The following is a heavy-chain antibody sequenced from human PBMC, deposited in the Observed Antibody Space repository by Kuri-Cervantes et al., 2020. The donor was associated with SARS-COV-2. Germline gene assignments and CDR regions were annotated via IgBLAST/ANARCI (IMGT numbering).Heavy chain of an antibody. CDR1: GFTFSSYG. D-gene: IGHD1-26*01. CDR3: AKAQAGEIVGATS. J-gene: IGHJ4*02. V-gene: IGHV3-30*18. CDR2: ISYDGSNK. Sequence: GESLKISCAASGFTFSSYGTHWVRQAPGKGLEWVAVISYDGSNKYYADSVKGRFTISRDNSKNTLYLQMNSLRAEDTAVYYCAKAQAGEIVGATSWGQGTLVTVSS.